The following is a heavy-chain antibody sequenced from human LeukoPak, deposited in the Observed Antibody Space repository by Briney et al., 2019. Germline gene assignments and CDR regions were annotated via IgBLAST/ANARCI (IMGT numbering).Heavy chain of an antibody. CDR1: GFTFSSYA. V-gene: IGHV3-30-3*01. CDR3: ARATTDAFDI. CDR2: ISYDGSNK. J-gene: IGHJ3*02. Sequence: GGSLRLSCAASGFTFSSYAMSWVRQAPGKGLEWVAVISYDGSNKYYADSVKGRFTISRDNSKNTLYLQMNSLRAEDTAVYYCARATTDAFDIWGQGTMVTVSS. D-gene: IGHD1-14*01.